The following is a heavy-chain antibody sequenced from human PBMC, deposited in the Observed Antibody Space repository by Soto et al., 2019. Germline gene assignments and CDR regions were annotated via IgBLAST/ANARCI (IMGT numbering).Heavy chain of an antibody. CDR2: ISNSGST. D-gene: IGHD6-6*01. V-gene: IGHV4-59*01. J-gene: IGHJ6*02. CDR1: GDSIRGYY. CDR3: ARIGITPRPLVYHYYGMDV. Sequence: SETLSLTCSVSGDSIRGYYWSWIRQPPGKGLEWIGYISNSGSTNSKPSLNSRVTISVDTSKNQFSLKLRSVTATDTAVYYCARIGITPRPLVYHYYGMDVWGQGTTVTVSS.